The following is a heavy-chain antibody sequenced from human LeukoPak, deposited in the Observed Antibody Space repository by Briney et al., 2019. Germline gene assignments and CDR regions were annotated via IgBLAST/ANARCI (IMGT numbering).Heavy chain of an antibody. CDR3: ALRAVTTRAFDI. V-gene: IGHV4-59*08. J-gene: IGHJ3*02. CDR1: GGSLSSYY. Sequence: PSETLSLTCTVSGGSLSSYYWSWIRQPPGKGLEWIGYIYYSGSTNYNPSLKSRVTISVDTSKNQFSLKLSSVTAADTAVYYCALRAVTTRAFDIWGQGTMVTVSS. D-gene: IGHD4-17*01. CDR2: IYYSGST.